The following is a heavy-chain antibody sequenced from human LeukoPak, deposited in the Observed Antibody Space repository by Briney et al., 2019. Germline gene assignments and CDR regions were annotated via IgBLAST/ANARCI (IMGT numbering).Heavy chain of an antibody. D-gene: IGHD2-2*01. CDR1: GGSISSYY. CDR2: IYYSGST. V-gene: IGHV4-59*01. J-gene: IGHJ3*02. Sequence: SETLSLTCTVSGGSISSYYWSWIRQPPGKGLEWIGYIYYSGSTNYNPSLKSRVTILVDTSKNQFSLKLSSVTAADTAVYYCARESIVVVPAAIPPSDAFDIWGQGTMVTVSS. CDR3: ARESIVVVPAAIPPSDAFDI.